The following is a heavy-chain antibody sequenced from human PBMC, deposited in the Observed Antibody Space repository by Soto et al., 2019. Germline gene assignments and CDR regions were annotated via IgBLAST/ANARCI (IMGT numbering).Heavy chain of an antibody. V-gene: IGHV3-7*01. Sequence: PGGSLRLSCAASGFIFRSYWMTWVRQAPGKGLEWVAKIKEDGSEKEYVDSVKGRFTISRDNAENSLYLQMNSLRAEDTAVYFCARDPYFGAFDIWGQGTMVTVSS. CDR1: GFIFRSYW. CDR3: ARDPYFGAFDI. CDR2: IKEDGSEK. D-gene: IGHD3-9*01. J-gene: IGHJ3*02.